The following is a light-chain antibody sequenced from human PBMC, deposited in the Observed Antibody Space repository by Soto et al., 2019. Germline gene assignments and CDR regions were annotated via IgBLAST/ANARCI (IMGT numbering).Light chain of an antibody. J-gene: IGKJ2*01. CDR3: QQDNDLPRT. Sequence: EIVMTQSPATLSVSPGDRATLSCRAIQSVRSNLAWSQQKLGQAHRLLLYGASTRATGIPARFSGSGSGTEFTLTISSLQSEDCAIFSWQQDNDLPRTFVQGTKL. V-gene: IGKV3-15*01. CDR2: GAS. CDR1: QSVRSN.